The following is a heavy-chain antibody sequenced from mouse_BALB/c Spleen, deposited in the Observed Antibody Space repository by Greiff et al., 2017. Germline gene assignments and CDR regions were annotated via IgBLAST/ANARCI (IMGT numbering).Heavy chain of an antibody. CDR2: IYPGDGDT. CDR1: GYTFTSYW. J-gene: IGHJ4*01. D-gene: IGHD1-2*01. CDR3: ARSGTTALYAMDY. Sequence: QVHVKQSGAELARPGASVKLSCKASGYTFTSYWMQWVKQRPGQGLEWIGAIYPGDGDTRYTQKFKGKATLTADKSSSTAYMQLSSLASEDSAVYYCARSGTTALYAMDYWGQGTSVTVSS. V-gene: IGHV1-87*01.